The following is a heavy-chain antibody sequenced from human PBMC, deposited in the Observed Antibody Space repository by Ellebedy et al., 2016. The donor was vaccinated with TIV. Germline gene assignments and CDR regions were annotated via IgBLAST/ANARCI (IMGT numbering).Heavy chain of an antibody. V-gene: IGHV3-30-3*01. CDR1: GFSFSTYS. Sequence: GGSLRLSCVGSGFSFSTYSMHWVRQAPGKGLEWVAVAAYNGINKFYAEFVKGRFTISRDDSKNILYLQMNSLRPEDTALYYCARDETQYSSTWHNYYYYYGMDVWGQGTTVTVS. J-gene: IGHJ6*02. D-gene: IGHD6-13*01. CDR3: ARDETQYSSTWHNYYYYYGMDV. CDR2: AAYNGINK.